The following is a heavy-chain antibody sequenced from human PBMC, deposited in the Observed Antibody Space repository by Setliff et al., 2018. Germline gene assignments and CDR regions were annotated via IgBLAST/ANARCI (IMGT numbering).Heavy chain of an antibody. CDR3: ARDGVSYAMDV. CDR2: ISGSGITI. V-gene: IGHV3-48*03. J-gene: IGHJ6*02. CDR1: GFIVSNNE. Sequence: GGSLRLSCEVSGFIVSNNEMSWVRQAPGKGLEWLSKISGSGITIFYADSVRGRFTISRDNAKNSLYLQMNNLRAEDTALYSCARDGVSYAMDVWGHGTTVTVSS.